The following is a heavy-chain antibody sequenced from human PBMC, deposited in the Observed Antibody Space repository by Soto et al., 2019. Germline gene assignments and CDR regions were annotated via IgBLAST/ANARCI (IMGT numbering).Heavy chain of an antibody. CDR2: MSGSGGYT. CDR3: ATFRFCTSTSCYGREGGF. CDR1: GFTFSSYA. J-gene: IGHJ4*02. V-gene: IGHV3-23*01. D-gene: IGHD2-2*01. Sequence: EVQLFESGGGLVQPGGSLRLSCAASGFTFSSYAMSWVRQAPGKGLEWVSTMSGSGGYTYYADSVEGRFAISRDNSKNTLYLQMADLRAEDTAVYYCATFRFCTSTSCYGREGGFWGQGTLVTVSS.